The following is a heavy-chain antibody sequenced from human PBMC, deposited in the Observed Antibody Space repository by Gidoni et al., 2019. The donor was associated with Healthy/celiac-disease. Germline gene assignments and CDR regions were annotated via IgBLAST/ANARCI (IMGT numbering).Heavy chain of an antibody. CDR2: IWYDGSNK. V-gene: IGHV3-33*01. J-gene: IGHJ3*02. D-gene: IGHD2-15*01. CDR3: ARGYCSGGSCYSSLTGDDAFDI. Sequence: QVQLVESGGGVVQPGRSLRRSCAESGFTFSSYGMHWVRQAPGKGLEWVAVIWYDGSNKYYADSVKGRFTISRDNSKNTLYLQMNSLRAEDTAVYYCARGYCSGGSCYSSLTGDDAFDIWGQGTMVTVSS. CDR1: GFTFSSYG.